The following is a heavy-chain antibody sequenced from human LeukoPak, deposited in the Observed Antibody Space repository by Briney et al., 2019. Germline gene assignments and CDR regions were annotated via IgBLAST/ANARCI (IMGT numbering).Heavy chain of an antibody. D-gene: IGHD1-26*01. CDR3: AIGGWVGSYTQNWFDP. CDR2: ILPVSGIT. V-gene: IGHV1-69*01. CDR1: GGTLSTHG. J-gene: IGHJ5*02. Sequence: SVKVSCKASGGTLSTHGISWVRQAPGQGLEWMGGILPVSGITSDARKFQDRVTITADESTNTVHMQLSSLTSEDTAVYYCAIGGWVGSYTQNWFDPWGQGTLVTVSS.